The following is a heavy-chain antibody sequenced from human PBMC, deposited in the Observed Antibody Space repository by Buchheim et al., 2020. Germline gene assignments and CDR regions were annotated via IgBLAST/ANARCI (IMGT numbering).Heavy chain of an antibody. CDR1: GFTFGIYW. Sequence: EVQLVESGGGLVQPGGSLRLSCAASGFTFGIYWMHWVRQTPGKGLVWVSRINGDGRNTDYADSVKGRFTISRDNAENTLYLQMNSLRAEDTAVYYCAMSTDYYSDLGQGT. D-gene: IGHD2-21*02. J-gene: IGHJ4*02. CDR3: AMSTDYYSD. CDR2: INGDGRNT. V-gene: IGHV3-74*01.